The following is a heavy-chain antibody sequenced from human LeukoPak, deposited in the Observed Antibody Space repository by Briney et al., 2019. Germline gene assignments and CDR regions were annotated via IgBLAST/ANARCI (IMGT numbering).Heavy chain of an antibody. CDR1: GGTFSSYA. CDR2: IIPILGIA. CDR3: ARESGYCSGGSCYPFDY. Sequence: SVKVSCKASGGTFSSYAISWVRQAPGQGLEWMGRIIPILGIANYAQKFQGRVTITADKSTSTAYMELSSLRSEDTAVYYCARESGYCSGGSCYPFDYWGQGTLVTVSS. J-gene: IGHJ4*02. D-gene: IGHD2-15*01. V-gene: IGHV1-69*04.